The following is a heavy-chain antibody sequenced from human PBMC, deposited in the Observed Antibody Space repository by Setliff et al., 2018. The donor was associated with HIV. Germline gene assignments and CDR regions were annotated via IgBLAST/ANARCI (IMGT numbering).Heavy chain of an antibody. CDR1: GGSINSDNYY. CDR3: ASRGIVVVTMSMPDEFFVH. D-gene: IGHD2-21*02. Sequence: KTSETLSLTCSVSGGSINSDNYYWGWIRQAPGKGLEWIGSIYYSGTTYYNTSLRGRVTISVDRSRNQFSLTLNSVTAADTATYYCASRGIVVVTMSMPDEFFVHWGHGSLVTVSS. J-gene: IGHJ1*01. V-gene: IGHV4-39*01. CDR2: IYYSGTT.